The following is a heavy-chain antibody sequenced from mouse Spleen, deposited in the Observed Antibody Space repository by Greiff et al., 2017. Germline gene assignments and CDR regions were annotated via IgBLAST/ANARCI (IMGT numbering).Heavy chain of an antibody. J-gene: IGHJ1*03. CDR2: ISGGGGNT. CDR1: GFTFSSYT. D-gene: IGHD2-5*01. Sequence: EVQVVESGGGLVKPGGSLKLSCAASGFTFSSYTMSWVRQTPEKRLEWVATISGGGGNTYYPDSVKGRFTISRDNAKNTLYLQMSSLRSEDTALYYCARHPYSNYVYFDVWGTGTTVTVSS. V-gene: IGHV5-9*01. CDR3: ARHPYSNYVYFDV.